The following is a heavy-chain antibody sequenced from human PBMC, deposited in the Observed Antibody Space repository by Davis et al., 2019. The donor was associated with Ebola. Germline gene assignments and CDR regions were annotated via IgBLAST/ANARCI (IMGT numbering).Heavy chain of an antibody. CDR2: TYYKSKWYN. CDR3: VRGWGRSGLDV. Sequence: HSQTLSLTCAISGDSVSSGAWNWIRQSPSRGLEWLGRTYYKSKWYNDYAVSVKSRITINADTSKNELSLHLNSVTPEDTAVYYCVRGWGRSGLDVWGQGTTVTVSS. D-gene: IGHD3-16*01. CDR1: GDSVSSGA. V-gene: IGHV6-1*01. J-gene: IGHJ6*02.